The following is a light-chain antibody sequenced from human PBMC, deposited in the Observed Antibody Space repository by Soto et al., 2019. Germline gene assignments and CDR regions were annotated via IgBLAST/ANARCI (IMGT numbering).Light chain of an antibody. Sequence: QSALTQPPSASGSPGQSVTISCTGTSSDVGGYNFVSWYRQYPGKAPQLIIYEVTKRPSGFPDRFSGSKSGNTASLTVSGLQAEDEADYSCSSYAATNNSVFGSGTKVTVL. V-gene: IGLV2-8*01. CDR1: SSDVGGYNF. CDR2: EVT. CDR3: SSYAATNNSV. J-gene: IGLJ1*01.